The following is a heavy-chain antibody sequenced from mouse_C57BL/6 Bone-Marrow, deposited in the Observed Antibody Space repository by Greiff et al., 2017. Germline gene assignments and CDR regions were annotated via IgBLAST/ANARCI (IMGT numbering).Heavy chain of an antibody. Sequence: VQLLQSGPVLVKPGASVKMSCTASGFTFTDYYMNWVKQSHGKSLEWIGIINPYNGGTSYNQKFKGKATLTVDKSSSTPYMDLNSLTSEDSADYYCAGGGYSLDYWGKGTTLTVSS. CDR2: INPYNGGT. CDR3: AGGGYSLDY. D-gene: IGHD2-12*01. J-gene: IGHJ2*01. CDR1: GFTFTDYY. V-gene: IGHV1-19*01.